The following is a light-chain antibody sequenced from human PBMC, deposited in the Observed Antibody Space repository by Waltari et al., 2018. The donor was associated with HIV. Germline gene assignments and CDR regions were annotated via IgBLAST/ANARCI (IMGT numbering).Light chain of an antibody. J-gene: IGLJ1*01. CDR1: SSDVGAYNY. CDR3: CSYAGIWGV. CDR2: DVN. Sequence: QSALTQPRSVSGSAGQSVTFPCTGTSSDVGAYNYVSWYQQHPGKAPKLIIYDVNTRPSGVPDRFSVSKSGNTASLNISGLQAEDEADYYCCSYAGIWGVFGTGTKVTVL. V-gene: IGLV2-11*01.